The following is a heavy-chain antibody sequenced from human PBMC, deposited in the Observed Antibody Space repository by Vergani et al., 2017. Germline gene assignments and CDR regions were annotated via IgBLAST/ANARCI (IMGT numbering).Heavy chain of an antibody. D-gene: IGHD6-6*01. CDR3: AREYSSSVWFLAY. Sequence: QVQLQESGPGLVKPSETLSLTCIVSGGSIRPYYWSWIRPPAGKGLEWIGRIYTSESTNYNPSLKSRITMSVDTSKNQFSLKLSSVTAADTAVYSCAREYSSSVWFLAYWGQGTLVTVSS. CDR2: IYTSEST. CDR1: GGSIRPYY. J-gene: IGHJ4*02. V-gene: IGHV4-4*07.